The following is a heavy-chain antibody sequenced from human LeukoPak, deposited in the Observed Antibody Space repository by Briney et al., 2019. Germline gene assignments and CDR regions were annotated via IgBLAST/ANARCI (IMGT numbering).Heavy chain of an antibody. D-gene: IGHD1-26*01. CDR3: AKDQSRVGASDPFDY. Sequence: PGLCLRLLYAASGFTFSSCAMAGVPQASGKGLECVSSIRGKWSPTFYADVVEDRFTISGDNSNNTVYRQMNSHIAEDSAVYYCAKDQSRVGASDPFDYWGQGMQVGVSS. J-gene: IGHJ4*02. V-gene: IGHV3-23*01. CDR1: GFTFSSCA. CDR2: IRGKWSPT.